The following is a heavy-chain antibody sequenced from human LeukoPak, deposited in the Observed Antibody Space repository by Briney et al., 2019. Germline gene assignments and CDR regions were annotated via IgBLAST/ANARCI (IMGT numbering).Heavy chain of an antibody. CDR2: ISFSGGST. Sequence: PGGSLRLSCAASGFTFSSYAMSWVRQAPGKGLEWVSSISFSGGSTYYADSVKGRFTISRDNSKDTLSLQMSSLRAEDTAVYYCAKNSVRSGYYYGDWGQGTLVTVSS. J-gene: IGHJ4*02. V-gene: IGHV3-23*01. CDR1: GFTFSSYA. D-gene: IGHD3-22*01. CDR3: AKNSVRSGYYYGD.